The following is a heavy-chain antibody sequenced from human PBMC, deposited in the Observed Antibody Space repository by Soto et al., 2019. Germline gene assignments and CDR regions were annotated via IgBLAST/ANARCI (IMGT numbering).Heavy chain of an antibody. D-gene: IGHD2-21*01. CDR3: ARDFLKRWLSAPTYYFDY. J-gene: IGHJ4*02. CDR2: ISYDGSNK. Sequence: PGGSLRLSCAASGFTFSSYAMHWVRQAPCKGLEWVAVISYDGSNKYYADSVKGRFTISRDNSKNTLYLQMNSLRAEDAAVYYCARDFLKRWLSAPTYYFDYWGQGPLVTVSS. V-gene: IGHV3-30-3*01. CDR1: GFTFSSYA.